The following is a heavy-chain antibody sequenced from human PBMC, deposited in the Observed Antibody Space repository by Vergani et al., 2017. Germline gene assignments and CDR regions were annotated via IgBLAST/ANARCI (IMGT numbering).Heavy chain of an antibody. J-gene: IGHJ6*02. CDR1: GFTFDDYA. D-gene: IGHD3-3*01. CDR2: ISWNSGSI. CDR3: AKDPYYDFWSGYYREYYYYGMDV. V-gene: IGHV3-9*01. Sequence: EVQLVESGGGLVQPGRSLRLSCAAPGFTFDDYAMHWVRQAPGKGLEWVSGISWNSGSIGYADSVKGRFTISRDNSKNTLYLQMNSLRAEDTAVYYCAKDPYYDFWSGYYREYYYYGMDVWGQGTTVTVSS.